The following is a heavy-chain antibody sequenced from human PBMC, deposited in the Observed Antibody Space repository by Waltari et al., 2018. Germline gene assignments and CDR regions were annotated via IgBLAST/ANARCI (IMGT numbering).Heavy chain of an antibody. Sequence: EVQLAESGGGLVQPGGSLRLSCVASGFTFSNFEMNWVRLAPGKGLEWVSYISGSGSTIYFADSVKGRFTISRDNAKNSLYLQMNSLRAEDTAVYYCARSGGEWLSPYYYYYGMDVWGQGTTVTVSS. CDR1: GFTFSNFE. D-gene: IGHD3-3*01. J-gene: IGHJ6*02. CDR3: ARSGGEWLSPYYYYYGMDV. V-gene: IGHV3-48*03. CDR2: ISGSGSTI.